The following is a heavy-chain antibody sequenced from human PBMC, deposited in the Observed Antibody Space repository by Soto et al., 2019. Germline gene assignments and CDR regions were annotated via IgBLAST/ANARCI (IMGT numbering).Heavy chain of an antibody. CDR3: ARVRPGIAAAGTDWFDP. D-gene: IGHD6-13*01. CDR2: ISAYNGNT. J-gene: IGHJ5*02. Sequence: QVQLVQSGAEVKKPGASVKVSCKASGYTFTSYGISWVRQAPGLGLEWMGWISAYNGNTNYAQKLQGRVTMTTDTSTSTAYMELRSLRSDDTAVYYCARVRPGIAAAGTDWFDPWGQGTLVTVSS. V-gene: IGHV1-18*04. CDR1: GYTFTSYG.